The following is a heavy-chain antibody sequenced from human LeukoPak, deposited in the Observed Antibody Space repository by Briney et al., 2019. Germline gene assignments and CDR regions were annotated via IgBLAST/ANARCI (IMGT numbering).Heavy chain of an antibody. D-gene: IGHD4-17*01. V-gene: IGHV1-69*04. CDR2: IIPILGIA. CDR1: GGTFSSYA. Sequence: SVKVSCKASGGTFSSYAISWVRQAPGQGLEWMGRIIPILGIANYAQKFQGRVTITADKSTSTAYMELSSLRSEDTAVYYCARDWFVTVTTEDDALDIWGQGTMVTVSS. J-gene: IGHJ3*02. CDR3: ARDWFVTVTTEDDALDI.